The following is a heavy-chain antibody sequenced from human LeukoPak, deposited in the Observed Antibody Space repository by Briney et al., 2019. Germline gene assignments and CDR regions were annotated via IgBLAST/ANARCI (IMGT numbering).Heavy chain of an antibody. V-gene: IGHV4-59*01. J-gene: IGHJ6*02. CDR2: IYYSGST. Sequence: KPSETLSLTCTVSGGSISSYYWSWIRQPPGRGLEWIGYIYYSGSTNYNPSLKSRVTISGDTSKNQFSLKLSSVTAADTAGYYWARHGGRGVYYGMDVWGQGTTVTVSS. D-gene: IGHD3-10*01. CDR3: ARHGGRGVYYGMDV. CDR1: GGSISSYY.